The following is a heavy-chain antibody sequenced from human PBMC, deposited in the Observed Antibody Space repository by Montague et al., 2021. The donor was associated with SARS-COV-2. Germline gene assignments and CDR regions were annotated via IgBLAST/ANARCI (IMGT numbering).Heavy chain of an antibody. J-gene: IGHJ6*02. D-gene: IGHD3-22*01. CDR3: ARDTRITMIVVVQGYGMDL. CDR2: IYYSGST. Sequence: SETLSLTCTVSGGSISSSSYYWGWIRQPPGKGLEWIGSIYYSGSTYYNPSLKSRVTVSVDTSKNQFSLKLSSVTAADTAVYYCARDTRITMIVVVQGYGMDLWGQGTLVTVSS. V-gene: IGHV4-39*07. CDR1: GGSISSSSYY.